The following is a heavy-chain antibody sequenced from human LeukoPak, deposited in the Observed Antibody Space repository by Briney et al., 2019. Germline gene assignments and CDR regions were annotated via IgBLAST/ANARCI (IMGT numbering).Heavy chain of an antibody. J-gene: IGHJ5*02. D-gene: IGHD6-13*01. CDR2: ISGSGGST. V-gene: IGHV3-23*01. CDR3: AKDPASSSWYNWFDP. CDR1: GFTFSSYA. Sequence: GGSLILSCAASGFTFSSYAMSWVRQAPGKGLEWVSAISGSGGSTYYADSVKGRFTISRDNSKNTLYLQMNSLRAEDTAVYYCAKDPASSSWYNWFDPWGQGTLVTVSS.